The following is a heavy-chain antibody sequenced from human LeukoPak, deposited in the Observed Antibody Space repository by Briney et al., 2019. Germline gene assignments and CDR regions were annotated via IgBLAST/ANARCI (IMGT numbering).Heavy chain of an antibody. CDR3: ARDGYYYDSSGYYPFWY. CDR2: ISAYNGNT. D-gene: IGHD3-22*01. J-gene: IGHJ4*02. Sequence: ASVKVSCKASGYTFTSYGISWVRQAPGQGLEWMGWISAYNGNTNYAQKLQGRVTMTTDTSTSTAYMELRSLRSDDTAVYYCARDGYYYDSSGYYPFWYWGQGTLVTVS. V-gene: IGHV1-18*01. CDR1: GYTFTSYG.